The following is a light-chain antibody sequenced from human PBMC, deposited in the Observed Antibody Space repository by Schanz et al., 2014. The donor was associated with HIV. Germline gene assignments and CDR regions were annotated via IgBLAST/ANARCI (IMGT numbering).Light chain of an antibody. J-gene: IGLJ2*01. CDR3: SSYEISGTDV. V-gene: IGLV2-14*01. Sequence: QSALTQPRSVSGSPGQSVTISCIGTSGDVITNDYVSWYQQHPGKAPKLMIYDVSNRPSGVSTRFSGSKSGDTASLTISGLQAEDEADYYCSSYEISGTDVFGGGTKLTVL. CDR2: DVS. CDR1: SGDVITNDY.